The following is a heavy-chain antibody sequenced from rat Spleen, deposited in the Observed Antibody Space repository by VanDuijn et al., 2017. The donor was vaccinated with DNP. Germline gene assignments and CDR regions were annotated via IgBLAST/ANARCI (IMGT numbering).Heavy chain of an antibody. D-gene: IGHD1-11*01. Sequence: VSWVRQPSGKGPEWMGKMWYDGDTAYNSALKSRLSISRDTSKSQLFLKINSLQTEDRAMYFCARITAVPPSYFDYWGPGVLVTVSS. CDR3: ARITAVPPSYFDY. J-gene: IGHJ2*01. V-gene: IGHV2S30*01. CDR2: MWYDGDT.